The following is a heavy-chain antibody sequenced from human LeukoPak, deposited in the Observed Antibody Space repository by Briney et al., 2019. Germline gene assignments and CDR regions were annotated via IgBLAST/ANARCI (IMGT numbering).Heavy chain of an antibody. CDR3: ARDLLGWELHYFDY. CDR1: GFTFSTYN. D-gene: IGHD1-26*01. Sequence: GGSLRLSCASSGFTFSTYNMNWVRQAPGKGLEWVSSISGSSSYIYYVDSVKGRFSISRDNAKNSLYLQMNSLRAEDTAVYYCARDLLGWELHYFDYWGQGTLLTVSS. J-gene: IGHJ4*02. CDR2: ISGSSSYI. V-gene: IGHV3-21*01.